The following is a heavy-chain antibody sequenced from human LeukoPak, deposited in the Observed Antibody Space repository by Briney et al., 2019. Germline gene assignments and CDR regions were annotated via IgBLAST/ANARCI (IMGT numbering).Heavy chain of an antibody. CDR2: MSYDGSNK. CDR3: ARDFRIAAAGTATDYFDY. D-gene: IGHD6-13*01. V-gene: IGHV3-30*03. J-gene: IGHJ4*02. CDR1: GFSFSSYW. Sequence: GGSLRLSCAASGFSFSSYWMHWVRQAPGKGLEWVAVMSYDGSNKYYADSVKGRFTISRDNSKNTLYLQMNSLRAEDTAVYYCARDFRIAAAGTATDYFDYWGQGTLVTVSS.